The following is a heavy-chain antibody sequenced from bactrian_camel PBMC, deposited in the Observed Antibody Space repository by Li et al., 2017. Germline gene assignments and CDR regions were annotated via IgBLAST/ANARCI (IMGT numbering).Heavy chain of an antibody. CDR1: GDTGSDTC. J-gene: IGHJ4*01. Sequence: HVQLVESGGGSVQAGGSLRLSCAYSGDTGSDTCMGWFRQAPGKERETVATLYTGTNSAYYADSMKGRSSISQDSAKNTLYLQMNSLKSEDSGMYFCARRLRTHITYWELPTSYEYWGQGTQVTVS. CDR2: LYTGTNSA. V-gene: IGHV3S54*01. CDR3: ARRLRTHITYWELPTSYEY. D-gene: IGHD1*01.